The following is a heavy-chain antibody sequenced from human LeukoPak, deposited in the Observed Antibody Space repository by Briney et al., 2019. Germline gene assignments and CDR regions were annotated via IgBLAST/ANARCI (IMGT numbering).Heavy chain of an antibody. Sequence: GSLRLSCAASGFTFSSYAMSWVRQPPGKGLEWIGEIYHSGSTNYNPSLKSRVTISVDKSKNQFSLKLSSVTAADTAVYYCARIDYGDLDFDYWGQGTLVTVSS. CDR3: ARIDYGDLDFDY. CDR2: IYHSGST. V-gene: IGHV4-4*02. CDR1: GFTFSSYAM. D-gene: IGHD4-17*01. J-gene: IGHJ4*02.